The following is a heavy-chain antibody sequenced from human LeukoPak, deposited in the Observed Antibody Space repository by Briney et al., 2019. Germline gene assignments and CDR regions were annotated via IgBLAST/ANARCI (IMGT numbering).Heavy chain of an antibody. D-gene: IGHD5-18*01. Sequence: GGSLRLSCAASGFTFSSYSMNWVRQAPGKGLEWISYISGSGETIYYADSVRGRFTISRDNSKNTLYLQMNSLRAEDTAVYYCAKVLGTAMVWDYWGQGTLVTVSS. CDR1: GFTFSSYS. CDR2: ISGSGETI. CDR3: AKVLGTAMVWDY. J-gene: IGHJ4*02. V-gene: IGHV3-48*01.